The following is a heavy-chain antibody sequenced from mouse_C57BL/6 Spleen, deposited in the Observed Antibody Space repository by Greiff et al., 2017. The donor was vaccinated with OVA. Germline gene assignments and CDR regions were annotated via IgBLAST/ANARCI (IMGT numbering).Heavy chain of an antibody. CDR3: ARWGGYGSPDY. D-gene: IGHD1-1*01. CDR2: INPNNGGT. CDR1: GYTFTDYY. V-gene: IGHV1-26*01. Sequence: EVQLQQSGPELVKPGASVKISCKASGYTFTDYYMNWVKQSHGKSLEWIGDINPNNGGTSYNQKFKGKATLTVDKSSSTAYMELRSLTSEDSAVYYCARWGGYGSPDYWGQGTTLTVSS. J-gene: IGHJ2*01.